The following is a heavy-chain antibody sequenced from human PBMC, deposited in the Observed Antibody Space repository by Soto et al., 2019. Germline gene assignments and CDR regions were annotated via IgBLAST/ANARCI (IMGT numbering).Heavy chain of an antibody. CDR2: VSYDGNHK. J-gene: IGHJ6*02. CDR1: GFTCRSFG. Sequence: QVQLVESGGGVIQPGTSLSLSCASSGFTCRSFGMYWVRQAPGKGLEWVAVVSYDGNHKYYADSVKGRFTFSRDNGKYVLYMEMMSLRGEATAVYSCAKDVGQQLLLNYGMDVWTQGTTVTVSS. V-gene: IGHV3-30*18. CDR3: AKDVGQQLLLNYGMDV. D-gene: IGHD6-13*01.